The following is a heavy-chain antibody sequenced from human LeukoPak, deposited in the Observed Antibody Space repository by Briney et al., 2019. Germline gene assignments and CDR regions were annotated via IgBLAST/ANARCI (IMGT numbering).Heavy chain of an antibody. CDR2: IIPIFGTA. D-gene: IGHD3-9*01. CDR1: GGTFSSYA. CDR3: ASDGFHYDILTGYITPGGYFQH. Sequence: GASVKVSCKASGGTFSSYAISWVRQAPGQGLEWMGGIIPIFGTANCAQKFQGGVTITADESTSTAYMELRSLRSDDTAVYYCASDGFHYDILTGYITPGGYFQHWGQGTLVTVSS. J-gene: IGHJ1*01. V-gene: IGHV1-69*13.